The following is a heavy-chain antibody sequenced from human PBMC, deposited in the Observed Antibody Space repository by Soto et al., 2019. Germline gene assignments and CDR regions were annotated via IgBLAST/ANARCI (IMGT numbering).Heavy chain of an antibody. CDR1: GYTFTSYD. V-gene: IGHV1-8*01. D-gene: IGHD3-3*01. CDR3: ARWHDFWRGYIGY. CDR2: MNPNSGNT. J-gene: IGHJ4*02. Sequence: ASVKVSCKASGYTFTSYDINRVRQATGQGLEWMGWMNPNSGNTGYAQKFRGRVTMTRNTSISTAYMELSSLRSEDTAVYYCARWHDFWRGYIGYWSQGTLVTVSS.